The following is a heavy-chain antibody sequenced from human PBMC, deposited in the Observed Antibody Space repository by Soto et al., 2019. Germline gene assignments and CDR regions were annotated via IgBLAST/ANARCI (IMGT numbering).Heavy chain of an antibody. CDR2: IIPIFGTA. V-gene: IGHV1-69*12. CDR3: ARDRPTYGDYSQDYYFDF. CDR1: GGTFSSYA. D-gene: IGHD4-17*01. J-gene: IGHJ4*02. Sequence: QVQLVQSGAEVQKPGSSVKVSCKASGGTFSSYAISWVRQAPGQGLEWMGGIIPIFGTANYAQKFQGRVTITADESTSTAYMELSSLRSEDTAVYYCARDRPTYGDYSQDYYFDFWGQGTLVTVSS.